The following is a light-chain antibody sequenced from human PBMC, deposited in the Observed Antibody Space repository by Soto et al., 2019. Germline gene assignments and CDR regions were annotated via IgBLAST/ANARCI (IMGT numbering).Light chain of an antibody. CDR1: QSISTW. J-gene: IGKJ2*03. V-gene: IGKV1-5*03. CDR2: KAS. Sequence: DIQMTQSPSALSASVGDRVNITCRASQSISTWLAWYQQKPGEAPKLLMYKASSLDSGVPSRFSGSGSGTEFTLTISGLQPYFFVTHCCQKYTSYPYSLGFGTK. CDR3: QKYTSYPYS.